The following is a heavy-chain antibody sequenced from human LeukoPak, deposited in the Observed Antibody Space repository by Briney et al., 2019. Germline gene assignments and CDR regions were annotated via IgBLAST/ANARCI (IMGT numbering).Heavy chain of an antibody. D-gene: IGHD2-21*01. Sequence: GGSLGLSCAASGFTVSSNYMSWVRQAPGKGLEGVSVIYSGGSTYYADSVKGRFTISRHNSKNTLYLQMNSLRAGDTAVYYCASDIPQSYYYYGMDVWGQGTTVTVSS. V-gene: IGHV3-53*04. CDR3: ASDIPQSYYYYGMDV. CDR2: IYSGGST. J-gene: IGHJ6*02. CDR1: GFTVSSNY.